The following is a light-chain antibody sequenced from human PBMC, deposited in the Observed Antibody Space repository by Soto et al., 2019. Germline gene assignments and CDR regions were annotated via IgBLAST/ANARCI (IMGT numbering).Light chain of an antibody. Sequence: DIQMTQSPSSLSASVGDRATITCQASQDISTNLNWYQQKLGKDPKLLIYDASNLETGVPSSFSGSGSGTDFTFTIRSLQPEDIATYECQQYSHLITFGQRTQLDIK. CDR2: DAS. J-gene: IGKJ5*01. CDR1: QDISTN. V-gene: IGKV1-33*01. CDR3: QQYSHLIT.